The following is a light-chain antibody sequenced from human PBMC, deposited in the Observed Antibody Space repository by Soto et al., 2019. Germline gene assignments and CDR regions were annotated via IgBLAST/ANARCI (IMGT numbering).Light chain of an antibody. J-gene: IGLJ1*01. CDR1: SSDVGGYNY. V-gene: IGLV2-11*01. Sequence: VLTQPRSVSGSPGQSVTISCTGTSSDVGGYNYVSWYQQHPGKAPKLMIYDVSERPSGVPDRFSGSKSGNTASLTISGLQAEDEADYYCCSYAGSPYVFGTGTKVTVL. CDR2: DVS. CDR3: CSYAGSPYV.